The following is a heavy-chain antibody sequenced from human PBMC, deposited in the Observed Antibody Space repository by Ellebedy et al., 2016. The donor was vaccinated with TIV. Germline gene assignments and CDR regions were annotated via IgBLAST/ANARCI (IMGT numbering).Heavy chain of an antibody. Sequence: GESLKISXAASGFTFSNYWMSWVRQAPGKGPEWVANINQDVSEKYYVDSVKGRFTISRDNARDSLYLQMNSLRAEDTAVYYCTRRGSMFDHWGQGTLVSVSS. V-gene: IGHV3-7*03. J-gene: IGHJ4*02. CDR3: TRRGSMFDH. CDR2: INQDVSEK. CDR1: GFTFSNYW.